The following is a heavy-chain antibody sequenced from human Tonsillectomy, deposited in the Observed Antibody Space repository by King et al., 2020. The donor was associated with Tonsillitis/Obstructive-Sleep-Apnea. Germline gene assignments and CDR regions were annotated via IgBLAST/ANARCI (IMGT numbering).Heavy chain of an antibody. V-gene: IGHV4-39*01. D-gene: IGHD2-2*01. CDR2: IYYSGST. J-gene: IGHJ3*02. CDR1: GGSISSSSYY. Sequence: QVQLQESGPGLVKPSETLSLTCTVSGGSISSSSYYWGWIRQPPGKGLEWIGSIYYSGSTYYNPSLKSRVTISVDTSKNQFSLKLSSVTAADTAVYYCAGQVGYCSSTSCYADAFDIWGQGTMVTVSS. CDR3: AGQVGYCSSTSCYADAFDI.